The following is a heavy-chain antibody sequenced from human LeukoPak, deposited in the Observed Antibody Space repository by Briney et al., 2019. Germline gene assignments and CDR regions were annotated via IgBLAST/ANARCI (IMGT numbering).Heavy chain of an antibody. D-gene: IGHD3-22*01. CDR3: ARAKVVSAANAFDI. CDR2: INHSGST. J-gene: IGHJ3*02. V-gene: IGHV4-34*01. Sequence: PSETLSLTCAVYGGSFSGYYWSWIRQPPGKELEWIGEINHSGSTNYNPSLKSRVTISVDTSKNQFSLKLSSVTAADTAVYYCARAKVVSAANAFDIWGQGTMVTVSS. CDR1: GGSFSGYY.